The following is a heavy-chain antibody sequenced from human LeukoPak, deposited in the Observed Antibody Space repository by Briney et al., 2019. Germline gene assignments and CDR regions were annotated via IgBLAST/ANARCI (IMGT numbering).Heavy chain of an antibody. D-gene: IGHD2-21*02. CDR3: ARGLGDLGRRYNWFDP. Sequence: ASVKVSCKASGYTFTSYGISWVRQAPGQGLEWMGWISAYNGNTNYAQKLQGRVTMTTDTSTSTAYMELRSLRSDDTAVYYCARGLGDLGRRYNWFDPWGQGTLVTVSS. CDR1: GYTFTSYG. J-gene: IGHJ5*02. V-gene: IGHV1-18*01. CDR2: ISAYNGNT.